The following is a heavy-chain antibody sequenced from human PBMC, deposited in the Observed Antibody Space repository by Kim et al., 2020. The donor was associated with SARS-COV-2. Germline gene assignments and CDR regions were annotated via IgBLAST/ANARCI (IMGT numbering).Heavy chain of an antibody. CDR3: AKDVSATGDPDY. D-gene: IGHD2-2*01. V-gene: IGHV3-30*18. Sequence: GGSLRLSCAASGFMFSSHAMRWVRQAPGKGLEWVSCISSSGSNTYADSVKGRFTISRDNTTNTLYLQMNSPRPEDTAMYYCAKDVSATGDPDYGGQGIVVTVSS. CDR1: GFMFSSHA. J-gene: IGHJ4*02. CDR2: ISSSGSNT.